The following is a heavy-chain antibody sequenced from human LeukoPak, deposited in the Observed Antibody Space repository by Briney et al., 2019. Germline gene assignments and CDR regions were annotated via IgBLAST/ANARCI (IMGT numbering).Heavy chain of an antibody. Sequence: SETLSLTCTVSGGAFSNYRWSWIRQPPGKGLEWIGFVYYSGSTNYNPSLKSRVTISIDTSKNQFSLKVNSVTAADTAVYYCARESEYQGYSSTWHYFDYWGQGTLVTVSS. CDR1: GGAFSNYR. V-gene: IGHV4-59*01. D-gene: IGHD6-13*01. CDR3: ARESEYQGYSSTWHYFDY. J-gene: IGHJ4*02. CDR2: VYYSGST.